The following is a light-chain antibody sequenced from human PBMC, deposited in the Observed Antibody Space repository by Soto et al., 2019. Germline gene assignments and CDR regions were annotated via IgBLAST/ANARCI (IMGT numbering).Light chain of an antibody. CDR2: EAS. CDR3: QQSHNWPRT. J-gene: IGKJ1*01. Sequence: EIVLTQSPGTLSLSPGERATLSCRASRSVTTFLAWYQQRPGQAPRLLISEASNRAAGISARFSGSGSGTDFTLTISSLEPEDFGVYYCQQSHNWPRTFGQGTKVEIK. V-gene: IGKV3-11*01. CDR1: RSVTTF.